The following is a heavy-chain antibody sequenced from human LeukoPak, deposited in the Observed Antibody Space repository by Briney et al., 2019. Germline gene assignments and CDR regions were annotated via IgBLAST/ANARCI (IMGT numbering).Heavy chain of an antibody. CDR2: IIPIFGTA. CDR1: RGTFSNYA. D-gene: IGHD3-10*01. CDR3: ARDLGDSFDY. Sequence: WASVKVSCKASRGTFSNYAISWVRQATGQGLEWMGGIIPIFGTASYAQKFQGRVTITADESTSTAYMELSSLRSEDTAVYYCARDLGDSFDYWGQGTLVTVSS. V-gene: IGHV1-69*13. J-gene: IGHJ4*02.